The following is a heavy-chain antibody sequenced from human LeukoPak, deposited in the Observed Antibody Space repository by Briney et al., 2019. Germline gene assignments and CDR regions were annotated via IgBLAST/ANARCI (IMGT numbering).Heavy chain of an antibody. D-gene: IGHD2-8*01. CDR2: IYTSGST. CDR3: ARVATVRTSPIDY. V-gene: IGHV4-4*07. J-gene: IGHJ4*02. CDR1: GGSISNYY. Sequence: SETLSLTCTVSGGSISNYYWSWIRQPPGKGLEWIGRIYTSGSTNYNTSLKSRVTMSVDTSKNQFSRMLSSVTAAETAVYYFARVATVRTSPIDYWGQGTLVTVSS.